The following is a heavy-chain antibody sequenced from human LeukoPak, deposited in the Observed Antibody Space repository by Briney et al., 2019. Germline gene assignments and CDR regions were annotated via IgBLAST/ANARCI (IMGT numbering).Heavy chain of an antibody. D-gene: IGHD3-3*01. CDR1: GFTFSDYY. CDR3: ARDHNGAIRFLEWPLDY. CDR2: ISSSGTTI. V-gene: IGHV3-11*01. J-gene: IGHJ4*02. Sequence: GGSLRLSCAASGFTFSDYYMSWIRQAPGKGLEWISYISSSGTTIYYADSVKGRFTISRGNAKNSLYLQMNSLRAEDTAVYYCARDHNGAIRFLEWPLDYWGQGTLVTVSS.